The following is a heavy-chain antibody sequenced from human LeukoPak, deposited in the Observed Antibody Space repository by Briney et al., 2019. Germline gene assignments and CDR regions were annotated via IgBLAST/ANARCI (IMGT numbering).Heavy chain of an antibody. J-gene: IGHJ4*02. CDR2: INSDGSST. Sequence: PGGSLRLSCAASGFTFSSYWMHWVRQAPGKGLVWVSRINSDGSSTSYADSVKGRFTISRDNAKNTLYLQMNSLRAEDTAVYYCASRYSSSKGLDYWGQGTLVTVSS. CDR1: GFTFSSYW. D-gene: IGHD6-13*01. V-gene: IGHV3-74*01. CDR3: ASRYSSSKGLDY.